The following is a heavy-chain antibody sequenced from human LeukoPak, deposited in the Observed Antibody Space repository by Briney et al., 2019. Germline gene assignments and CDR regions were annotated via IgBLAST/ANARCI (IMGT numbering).Heavy chain of an antibody. CDR3: AREYSYGYGSHFDY. CDR1: GFTFSSYA. J-gene: IGHJ4*02. D-gene: IGHD5-18*01. V-gene: IGHV3-23*01. CDR2: ISGSGGST. Sequence: QTGGSLRLSCAASGFTFSSYAMSWVRQAPGKGLEWVSAISGSGGSTYYADSVKGRFTISRDNAKNSLYLQVNSLRAEDTAVYYCAREYSYGYGSHFDYWGQGTLVTVSS.